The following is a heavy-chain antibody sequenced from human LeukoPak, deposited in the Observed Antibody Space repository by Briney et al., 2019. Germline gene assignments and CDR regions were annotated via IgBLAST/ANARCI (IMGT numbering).Heavy chain of an antibody. V-gene: IGHV4-61*08. CDR1: GGSISSGGYY. CDR3: ARSSMVRGRWFDP. J-gene: IGHJ5*02. Sequence: SETLSLTCTVSGGSISSGGYYWSWIRQHPGKGLEWIGYIYYSGSTNYNPSLKSRVTISVDTSKNQFSLKLSSVTAADTAVYYCARSSMVRGRWFDPWGQGTLVTVSS. CDR2: IYYSGST. D-gene: IGHD3-10*01.